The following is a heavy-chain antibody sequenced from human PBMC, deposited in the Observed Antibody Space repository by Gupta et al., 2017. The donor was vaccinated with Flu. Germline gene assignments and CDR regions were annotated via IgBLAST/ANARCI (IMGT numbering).Heavy chain of an antibody. J-gene: IGHJ4*02. D-gene: IGHD2-2*01. CDR3: ASLAHDIVVVPAARGFDY. Sequence: YWSWIRQPPGKGLEWIGEINHSGSTKYNPTLKSRVTISVDTSKNQFSLKLSSVTAAETAVYYCASLAHDIVVVPAARGFDYWSQGTLVTVSS. CDR1: Y. CDR2: INHSGST. V-gene: IGHV4-34*01.